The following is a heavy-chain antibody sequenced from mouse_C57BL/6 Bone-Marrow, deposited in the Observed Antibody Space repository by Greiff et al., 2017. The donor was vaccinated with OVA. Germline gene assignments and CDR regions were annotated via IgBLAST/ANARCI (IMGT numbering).Heavy chain of an antibody. D-gene: IGHD1-1*01. V-gene: IGHV1-55*01. J-gene: IGHJ2*01. CDR2: IYPCSGST. Sequence: VQLHQPCSALFPPRASLNISLNSSFSPSTSYSLTWGKQRPGQGLEWIGYIYPCSGSTNYNEKFKSNATLTVYTSSSTAYMHLSSLTSEDSAVYYCARPLLYYYGSSPYYFDYWGQGTTLTVSS. CDR1: FSPSTSYS. CDR3: ARPLLYYYGSSPYYFDY.